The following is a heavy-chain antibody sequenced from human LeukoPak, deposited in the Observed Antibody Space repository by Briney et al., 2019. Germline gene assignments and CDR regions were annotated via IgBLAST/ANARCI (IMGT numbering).Heavy chain of an antibody. CDR2: IYPGDSDT. D-gene: IGHD5-12*01. V-gene: IGHV5-51*01. CDR1: GYSFTSYW. CDR3: ARLRREGYSGYYYFDY. J-gene: IGHJ4*02. Sequence: GESLKISCKGSGYSFTSYWIGWVRQMPGKGLGWMGIIYPGDSDTRYSPSFQGQVTISADKSISTAYLQWSSLKASDTAMYYCARLRREGYSGYYYFDYWGQGTLVTVSS.